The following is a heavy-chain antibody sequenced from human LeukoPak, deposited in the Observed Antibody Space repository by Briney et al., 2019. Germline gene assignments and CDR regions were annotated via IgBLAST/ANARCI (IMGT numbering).Heavy chain of an antibody. D-gene: IGHD5-18*01. CDR1: GGSISSHY. CDR3: ARVTGYSYVSDY. CDR2: IYYSGST. J-gene: IGHJ4*02. Sequence: SETLSLTCTVSGGSISSHYWSWIRQPPGKGLGWIGYIYYSGSTNYNPSLKSRVTISVDTSKNQFSLKLSSVTAADTAVYYCARVTGYSYVSDYWGQGTLVTVSS. V-gene: IGHV4-59*11.